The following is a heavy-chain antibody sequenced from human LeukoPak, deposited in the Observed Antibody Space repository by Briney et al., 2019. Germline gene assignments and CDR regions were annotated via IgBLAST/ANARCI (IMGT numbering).Heavy chain of an antibody. CDR2: ISATGGST. D-gene: IGHD2-2*01. CDR1: GGSFSGYY. J-gene: IGHJ5*02. V-gene: IGHV3-23*01. CDR3: AKGDSNAITYNWFDP. Sequence: SSETLSLTCAVYGGSFSGYYWSWIRQPPGKGLEWVSAISATGGSTYYADSVKGRFTVSRDNSRDRLYLQMNSLRAEDTAVYYCAKGDSNAITYNWFDPWGQGTLVTVSS.